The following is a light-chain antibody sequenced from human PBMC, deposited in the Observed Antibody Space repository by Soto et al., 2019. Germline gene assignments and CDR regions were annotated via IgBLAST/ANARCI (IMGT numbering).Light chain of an antibody. V-gene: IGKV3D-20*01. Sequence: IVLTQSPATLSLSPGETATLSCGASQSVPANYLAWYQQKPGLAPRLLIYDASRRATGIPDRFGGSGSGTDFTLTISRLVPEDFAVYYCLQYGNSLSFGGGTKVEIK. CDR1: QSVPANY. CDR3: LQYGNSLS. CDR2: DAS. J-gene: IGKJ4*01.